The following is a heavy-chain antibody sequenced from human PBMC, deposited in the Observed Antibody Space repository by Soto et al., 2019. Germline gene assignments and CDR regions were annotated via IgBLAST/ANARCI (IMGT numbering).Heavy chain of an antibody. D-gene: IGHD2-15*01. CDR3: ARGQVVAAQH. V-gene: IGHV4-30-2*01. Sequence: QLQLQESGSGLVKPSQTLSLTCAVSGGSISSGGYSWSWIRQPPGKGLEWIGYIYHSGSTYYNPSPEGRVTISVDRPKNQFSLNLSSVTAADTAVYYCARGQVVAAQHWGQGTLVTVSS. J-gene: IGHJ4*02. CDR2: IYHSGST. CDR1: GGSISSGGYS.